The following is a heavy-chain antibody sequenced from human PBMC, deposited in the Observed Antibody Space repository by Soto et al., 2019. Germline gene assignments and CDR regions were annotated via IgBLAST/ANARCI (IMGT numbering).Heavy chain of an antibody. CDR1: GFTFSSYA. V-gene: IGHV3-23*01. D-gene: IGHD6-13*01. CDR3: EQIRQQLVRSGSVDY. J-gene: IGHJ4*02. Sequence: EVQLLESGGGLVQPGGSLRLSCAASGFTFSSYAMSWVRQAPGKGLEWVSAISGSGDSTYYADSVKGRFTISRDNSKNTLYLQMNSLRAEDTAVYYCEQIRQQLVRSGSVDYWGQGTLVTVSS. CDR2: ISGSGDST.